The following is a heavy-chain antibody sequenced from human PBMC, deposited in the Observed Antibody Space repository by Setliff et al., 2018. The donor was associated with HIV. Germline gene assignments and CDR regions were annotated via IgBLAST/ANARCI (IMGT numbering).Heavy chain of an antibody. J-gene: IGHJ4*02. CDR1: GYTFTASY. Sequence: GASVKVSCKTSGYTFTASYLHWVRQDPGQGLQWMGWMHPNSGATKYAQKFRDRVTLTGDTSISTASMELSSLKSDDTAMYYCATSTSRFFWNGFYQGGFGSRNSHSFENWGQGTLVTVSS. CDR3: ATSTSRFFWNGFYQGGFGSRNSHSFEN. V-gene: IGHV1-2*02. D-gene: IGHD3-3*01. CDR2: MHPNSGAT.